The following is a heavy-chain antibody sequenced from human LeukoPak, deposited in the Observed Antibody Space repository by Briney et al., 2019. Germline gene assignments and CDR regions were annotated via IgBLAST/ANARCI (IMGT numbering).Heavy chain of an antibody. CDR2: MYYSGST. J-gene: IGHJ4*02. D-gene: IGHD2-15*01. V-gene: IGHV4-59*12. CDR3: ARRRGGYCSGGSCYLGIFDY. Sequence: PSETLSLTCSVSGGSISSYYWSWIRQPPGKGLEWIGYMYYSGSTNYNPSLKSRVTMSVDTSKNQFSLKLSSVTAADTAVYYCARRRGGYCSGGSCYLGIFDYWGQGTLVTVSS. CDR1: GGSISSYY.